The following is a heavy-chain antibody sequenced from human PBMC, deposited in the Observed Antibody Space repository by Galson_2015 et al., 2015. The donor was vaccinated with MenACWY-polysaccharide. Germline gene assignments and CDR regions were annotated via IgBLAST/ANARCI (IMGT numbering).Heavy chain of an antibody. CDR1: GFTVSSYP. CDR2: IRSSSSYI. CDR3: ARDGMALATIPFDY. V-gene: IGHV3-21*01. Sequence: SLRLSCAASGFTVSSYPMNWVRQAPGKGLEWVSFIRSSSSYIYYADSVRGRFTISRDNAKNSLYLQMNSVRAEDTAVYYCARDGMALATIPFDYWGQGTLVTVSS. J-gene: IGHJ4*02. D-gene: IGHD5-24*01.